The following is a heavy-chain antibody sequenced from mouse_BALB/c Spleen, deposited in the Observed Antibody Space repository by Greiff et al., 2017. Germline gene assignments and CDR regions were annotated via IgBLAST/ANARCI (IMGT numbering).Heavy chain of an antibody. CDR1: GYTFTNYW. CDR2: IYPGGGYT. CDR3: AKYDYDVDFDY. Sequence: QVQLKESGAELVRPGTSVKISCKASGYTFTNYWLGWVKQRPGHGLEWIGDIYPGGGYTNYNEKFKGKATLTADTSSSTAYMQLSSLTSEDSAVYFCAKYDYDVDFDYWGQGTTLTVSS. J-gene: IGHJ2*01. D-gene: IGHD2-4*01. V-gene: IGHV1-63*02.